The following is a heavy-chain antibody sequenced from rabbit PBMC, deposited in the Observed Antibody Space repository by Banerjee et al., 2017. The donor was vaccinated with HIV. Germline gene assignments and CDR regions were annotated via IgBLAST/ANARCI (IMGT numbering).Heavy chain of an antibody. CDR2: IYASSGTT. Sequence: QEQLVESGGGLVQPEGSLTLTCTASGFSFSNNAMCWVRQAPGKGLELIACIYASSGTTSYASWVNGRFTISRSTSLNTVDLKMTSLTAADTATYFCARVDASSGTDYNYFKLWGQGTLVTVS. D-gene: IGHD1-1*01. V-gene: IGHV1S47*01. J-gene: IGHJ4*01. CDR1: GFSFSNNA. CDR3: ARVDASSGTDYNYFKL.